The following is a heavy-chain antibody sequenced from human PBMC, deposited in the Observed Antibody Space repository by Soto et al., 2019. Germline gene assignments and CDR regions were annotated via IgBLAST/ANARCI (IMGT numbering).Heavy chain of an antibody. V-gene: IGHV4-30-4*01. J-gene: IGHJ5*02. Sequence: SETLSLTCTVSGGSISSGNYYWSWIRQPPGKGLEWIGYIYYSGSTYYNPSLKSRVTISVDTSKNQFSLKLSSVTAADTAVYYCATYYYGSGSRFDPWRQGTLVTVSS. CDR3: ATYYYGSGSRFDP. CDR2: IYYSGST. D-gene: IGHD3-10*01. CDR1: GGSISSGNYY.